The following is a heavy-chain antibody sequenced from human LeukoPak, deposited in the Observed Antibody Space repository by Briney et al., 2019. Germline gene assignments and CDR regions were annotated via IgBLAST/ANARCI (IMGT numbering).Heavy chain of an antibody. D-gene: IGHD3-10*01. J-gene: IGHJ4*02. CDR3: ARGDLELFAPFDY. CDR2: IYYTGST. Sequence: SETLSLTCTVSGGSISGFYWSWIRQPPGKGLEWIGYIYYTGSTNYNPSLKSRVTISVDTSKNQFSLKLRSVTAADTAVYYCARGDLELFAPFDYWGQGTLVTVSS. CDR1: GGSISGFY. V-gene: IGHV4-59*01.